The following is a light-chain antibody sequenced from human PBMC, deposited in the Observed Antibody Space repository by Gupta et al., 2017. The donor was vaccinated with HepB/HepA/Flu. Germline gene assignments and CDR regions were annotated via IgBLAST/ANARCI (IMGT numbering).Light chain of an antibody. CDR1: QSLLHSNGYNY. V-gene: IGKV2-28*01. CDR2: LGS. J-gene: IGKJ2*01. Sequence: DIVMTQSPLSLPVTPGEPASISCRSSQSLLHSNGYNYLDWYLQKPGQSPQLLIYLGSNRASGVPDRFSGSGSGTDFTLKISRVEAEDVGVYYCRQALQTPYTFGQGTXLEIK. CDR3: RQALQTPYT.